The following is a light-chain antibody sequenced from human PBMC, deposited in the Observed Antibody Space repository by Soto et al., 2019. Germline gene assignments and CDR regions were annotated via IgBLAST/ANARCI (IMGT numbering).Light chain of an antibody. CDR3: QQFGTTLT. V-gene: IGKV3-11*01. CDR2: DAS. Sequence: EIVLTQSPATLSLSPGERATLSCRASQDISSYLAWYQQKPGQAPRVLIYDASNRATGIPGRFSGSGSGTDFTLTISSLEPDDFAVYYCQQFGTTLTFGGGTKVDIK. CDR1: QDISSY. J-gene: IGKJ4*01.